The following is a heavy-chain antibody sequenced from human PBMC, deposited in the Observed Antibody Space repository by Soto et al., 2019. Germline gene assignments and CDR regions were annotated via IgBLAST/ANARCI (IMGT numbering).Heavy chain of an antibody. D-gene: IGHD3-22*01. CDR1: GFTFSSYA. J-gene: IGHJ4*02. V-gene: IGHV3-23*01. CDR2: ISGSGGST. Sequence: GGSLRLSCAASGFTFSSYAMSLVRQAPGKGLECVSAISGSGGSTYYADSVKGRFTISRDNSKNTLYLQMNSLRAEDTAVYYCAKYPHYYDSSGYYLDYWGQGTLVTVSS. CDR3: AKYPHYYDSSGYYLDY.